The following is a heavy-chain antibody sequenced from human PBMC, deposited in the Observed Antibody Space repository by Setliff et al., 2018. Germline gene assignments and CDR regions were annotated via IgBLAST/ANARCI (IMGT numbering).Heavy chain of an antibody. D-gene: IGHD3-10*01. CDR1: GFSYSNCW. V-gene: IGHV3-7*01. J-gene: IGHJ4*02. Sequence: GGSLRLSCTASGFSYSNCWVSWVRQAPGKGLEWLASINPHANEKYYVDPVKGRFTISRDNAKNSLSLQMNSLRTEDTAVYYCFGAGTCSYWGQGTLVTVSS. CDR3: FGAGTCSY. CDR2: INPHANEK.